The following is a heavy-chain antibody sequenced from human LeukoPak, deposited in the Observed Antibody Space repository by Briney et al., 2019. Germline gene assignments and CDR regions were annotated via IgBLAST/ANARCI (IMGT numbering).Heavy chain of an antibody. CDR3: ARHRWTIEVETSLGRGLGGWFDP. J-gene: IGHJ5*02. CDR2: INHSGMS. D-gene: IGHD3-16*01. Sequence: SETLSLTCAVYGGSFSGYYWTWIRQPPGKGLEWIGEINHSGMSAYDPSLKSRVIISVDTSKKQFSLKLTSVTAADTAIYYCARHRWTIEVETSLGRGLGGWFDPWGQGSPVTVSS. CDR1: GGSFSGYY. V-gene: IGHV4-34*01.